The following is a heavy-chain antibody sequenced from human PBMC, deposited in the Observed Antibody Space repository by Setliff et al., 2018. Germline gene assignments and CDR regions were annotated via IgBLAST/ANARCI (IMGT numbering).Heavy chain of an antibody. J-gene: IGHJ6*03. CDR3: VREGVDTRSSTDYRYYMDV. CDR2: TIPMFGST. CDR1: GDTFSSYG. V-gene: IGHV1-69*05. Sequence: WASVKVSCKASGDTFSSYGISWVRQAPGQGLEWMGGTIPMFGSTSYAQKFQGRVTIITDESTTTAYMELSSLGSEDTAAYYCVREGVDTRSSTDYRYYMDVWGKGTTVTVSS. D-gene: IGHD5-18*01.